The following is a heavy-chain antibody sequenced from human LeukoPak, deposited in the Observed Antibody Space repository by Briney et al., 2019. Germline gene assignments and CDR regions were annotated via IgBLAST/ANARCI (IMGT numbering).Heavy chain of an antibody. D-gene: IGHD2-15*01. Sequence: PGGSLRLSCAASGFTFSSYSMNWVRQAPGKGLEWVSSISRSSGYIYYADSVKGRFTISRDNAKNSLYLQMNRLTAEDTAVYYSARVMVTKSSLNRNDVVLVVAATNWGQGTLVTVSS. CDR2: ISRSSGYI. CDR1: GFTFSSYS. CDR3: ARVMVTKSSLNRNDVVLVVAATN. J-gene: IGHJ4*02. V-gene: IGHV3-21*01.